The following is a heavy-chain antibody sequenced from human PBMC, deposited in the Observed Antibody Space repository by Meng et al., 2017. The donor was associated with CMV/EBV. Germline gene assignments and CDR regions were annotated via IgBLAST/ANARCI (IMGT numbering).Heavy chain of an antibody. CDR3: TTEYYGSEFIY. D-gene: IGHD3-10*01. CDR2: IKSKSVGGTT. CDR1: GSTFSNGW. Sequence: GGSLRLSCVASGSTFSNGWMNWVRQAPGKGLEWVARIKSKSVGGTTDYAAPVMGRFSISRDDSKNTLHLQMNSLKIEDTAVYYCTTEYYGSEFIYWGQGTMVTVSS. V-gene: IGHV3-15*01. J-gene: IGHJ4*02.